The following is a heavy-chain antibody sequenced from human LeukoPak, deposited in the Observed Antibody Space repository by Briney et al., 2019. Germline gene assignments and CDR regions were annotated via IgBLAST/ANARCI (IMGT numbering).Heavy chain of an antibody. CDR2: ISSSSSYI. D-gene: IGHD6-13*01. J-gene: IGHJ4*02. CDR3: ARDDRGAAAVLDY. Sequence: GGSLRLSCAASGFTFSSYSMNWVRQAPGKGLEWVSSISSSSSYIYYADSVKGRFSISRDNAKNSLYLQMNSLRAEDTAVYYCARDDRGAAAVLDYWGQGTLVTVSS. CDR1: GFTFSSYS. V-gene: IGHV3-21*01.